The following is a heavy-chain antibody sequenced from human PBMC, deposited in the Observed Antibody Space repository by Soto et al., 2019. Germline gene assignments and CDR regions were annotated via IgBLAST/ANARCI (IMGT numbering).Heavy chain of an antibody. V-gene: IGHV1-69*01. Sequence: QVQLVQSGAEVKKPGSSVKVSCKASGGTFSSYAISWVRQAPGQGLEWMGGIIPIFGTANYAQKFQGRVTITADESTSTAYMELSSLRSEDTAVYYCARRLLNEYCGGDTTPCAFDIWGQGTMVTVSS. CDR3: ARRLLNEYCGGDTTPCAFDI. CDR1: GGTFSSYA. D-gene: IGHD2-21*02. CDR2: IIPIFGTA. J-gene: IGHJ3*02.